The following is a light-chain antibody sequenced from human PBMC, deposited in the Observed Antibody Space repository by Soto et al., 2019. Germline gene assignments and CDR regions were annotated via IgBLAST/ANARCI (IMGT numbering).Light chain of an antibody. CDR1: SSDVGGYNY. CDR2: DVS. CDR3: SSNAGSNSLV. J-gene: IGLJ2*01. Sequence: SALTKPPSASGSPGQSVTISCTGTSSDVGGYNYVSWYQQHPGKAPKLMIYDVSKRPSGVPDRFSGSKSGNTASLTVSGLRAEDEADYYCSSNAGSNSLVFGGGTKLTVL. V-gene: IGLV2-8*01.